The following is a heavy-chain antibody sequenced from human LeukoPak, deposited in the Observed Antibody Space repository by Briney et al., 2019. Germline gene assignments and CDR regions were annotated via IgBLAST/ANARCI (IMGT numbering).Heavy chain of an antibody. V-gene: IGHV3-23*01. Sequence: GGSLRLSCAASGFTFSSYAMSWVRQAPGKGLVWVSAISGSGGSTYYADSVKGRFTISRDNSKNTLYLQMNSLRAEDTAVYYCAKDRHYYDSSGYYYFDYWGQGTPVTVSS. CDR2: ISGSGGST. CDR3: AKDRHYYDSSGYYYFDY. J-gene: IGHJ4*02. CDR1: GFTFSSYA. D-gene: IGHD3-22*01.